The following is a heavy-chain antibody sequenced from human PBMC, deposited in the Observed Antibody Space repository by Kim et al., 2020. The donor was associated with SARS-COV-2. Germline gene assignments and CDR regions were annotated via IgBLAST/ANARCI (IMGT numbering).Heavy chain of an antibody. CDR2: INHSGST. V-gene: IGHV4-34*01. CDR1: GGSFSGYY. Sequence: SETLSLTCAVYGGSFSGYYWSWIRQPPGKGLEWIGEINHSGSTNHNPSLKSRVTISVDTSKNQFSLKLSSVTAADTAVYYCARLPYYYGSGSKFDYWGQGTLVTVSS. CDR3: ARLPYYYGSGSKFDY. J-gene: IGHJ4*02. D-gene: IGHD3-10*01.